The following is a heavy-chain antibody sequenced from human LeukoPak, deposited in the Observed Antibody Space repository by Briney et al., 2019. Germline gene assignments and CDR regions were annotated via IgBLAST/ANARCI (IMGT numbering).Heavy chain of an antibody. D-gene: IGHD5-18*01. CDR3: ARGGYSYIDY. J-gene: IGHJ4*02. CDR2: IYYGGST. V-gene: IGHV4-59*01. Sequence: SETLSLTCTVSGGSISSYYWSWIRQPPGKGLEWIGYIYYGGSTNYNPSLKSRVTISVDTSKNQFSLKLSSVTAADTAVYYCARGGYSYIDYWGQGTLVTVSS. CDR1: GGSISSYY.